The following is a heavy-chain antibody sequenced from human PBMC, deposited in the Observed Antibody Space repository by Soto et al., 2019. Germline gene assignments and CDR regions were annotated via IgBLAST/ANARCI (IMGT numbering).Heavy chain of an antibody. CDR3: ASRERVDAFEI. J-gene: IGHJ3*02. V-gene: IGHV1-69*01. Sequence: QVLLVQSGAEVKKPGSSVKVSCKVSAGSFRRYAISWVRQAPGQGLEWMGGIIPILGSPNYAQKYQDRVTIIADESTSTTYTELSSLRSEDAAVYYCASRERVDAFEIWGQATKLTVSS. CDR1: AGSFRRYA. CDR2: IIPILGSP. D-gene: IGHD1-26*01.